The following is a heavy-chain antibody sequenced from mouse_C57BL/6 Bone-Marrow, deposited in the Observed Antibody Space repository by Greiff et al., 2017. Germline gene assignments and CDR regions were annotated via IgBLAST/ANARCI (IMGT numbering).Heavy chain of an antibody. CDR2: IYPRSGNT. Sequence: VKLVESGAELARPGASVKLSCKASGYTFTSYGISWVKQRTGQGLEWIGEIYPRSGNTYCNEKFKGKATLTADKSSSTAYMELRSLTSEDSAVYFCARARGYGYAWFAYWGQGTLVTVSA. CDR1: GYTFTSYG. D-gene: IGHD2-2*01. J-gene: IGHJ3*01. CDR3: ARARGYGYAWFAY. V-gene: IGHV1-81*01.